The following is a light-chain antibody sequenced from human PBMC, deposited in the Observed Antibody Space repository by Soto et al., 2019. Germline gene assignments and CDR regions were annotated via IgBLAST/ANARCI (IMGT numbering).Light chain of an antibody. CDR1: QSISSW. V-gene: IGKV1-5*03. J-gene: IGKJ1*01. CDR2: KAS. Sequence: DIQMTQSPSTLSASVGDRVTITCRASQSISSWLAWYQQNPGKAPNLLIYKASSLESGVPSRFSGSGSGTEFTLTISSLQPDEFATYYCQQYNNYPRTFGQGTKVEI. CDR3: QQYNNYPRT.